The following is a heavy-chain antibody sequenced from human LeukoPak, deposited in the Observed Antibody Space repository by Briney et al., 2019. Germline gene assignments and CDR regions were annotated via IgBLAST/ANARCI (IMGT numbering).Heavy chain of an antibody. Sequence: ASVKVSCRASGYKFTGYYLHWVRQAPGQGLEWMGWINPNIGGTHYAQKFRGRVTMTRDTSINTAYMELSSLRSEDTAVYYCARVLRSGWYGGAFDIWGQGTMVTVSS. D-gene: IGHD6-19*01. V-gene: IGHV1-2*02. CDR3: ARVLRSGWYGGAFDI. CDR1: GYKFTGYY. J-gene: IGHJ3*02. CDR2: INPNIGGT.